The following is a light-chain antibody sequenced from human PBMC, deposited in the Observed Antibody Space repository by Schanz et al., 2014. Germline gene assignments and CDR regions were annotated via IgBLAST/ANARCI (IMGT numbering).Light chain of an antibody. Sequence: EIVMTQSPATLSVSPGERVTLSCRASQSVSSNLAWYQQRPGQAPRLLIYGASTRATGVAARISGGGSGTEFTLTISSLQSEDFAVYYCQQYKSWPPKLTFGQGIWVEIK. CDR3: QQYKSWPPKLT. CDR2: GAS. CDR1: QSVSSN. J-gene: IGKJ1*01. V-gene: IGKV3-15*01.